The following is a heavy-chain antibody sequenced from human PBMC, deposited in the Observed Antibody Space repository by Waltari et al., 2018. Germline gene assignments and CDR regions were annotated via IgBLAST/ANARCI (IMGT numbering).Heavy chain of an antibody. J-gene: IGHJ4*02. CDR2: IRSSGSTI. CDR1: GFTFSSYE. D-gene: IGHD3-9*01. Sequence: EVQLVESGGGLVQPGGSLRLSCAASGFTFSSYEMNWVRQAPGKGLEWVSYIRSSGSTIYYADAGKGRFTRSRDNAKNSLYLQMNSLRAEDTAVYYCARDYAHYDIWTGYYRWFDYWGQGTLVTVSS. V-gene: IGHV3-48*03. CDR3: ARDYAHYDIWTGYYRWFDY.